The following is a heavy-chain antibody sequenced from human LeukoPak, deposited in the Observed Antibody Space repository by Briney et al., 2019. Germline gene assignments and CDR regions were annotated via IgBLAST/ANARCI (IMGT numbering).Heavy chain of an antibody. D-gene: IGHD2-8*02. CDR1: GFTVSSNY. Sequence: GGSLRLSCAASGFTVSSNYMSWVRQAPGKGLEWVSVIYSGGSTYYADSVKGRFTISRDNSKNTLYLQTNSLRAEDTAVYYCARYWVGYGMDVWGQGTTVTVSS. V-gene: IGHV3-53*01. CDR2: IYSGGST. J-gene: IGHJ6*02. CDR3: ARYWVGYGMDV.